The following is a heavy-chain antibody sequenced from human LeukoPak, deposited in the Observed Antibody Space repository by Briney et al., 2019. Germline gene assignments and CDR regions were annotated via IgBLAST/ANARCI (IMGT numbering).Heavy chain of an antibody. CDR3: ARRRSGYDYAFDI. V-gene: IGHV5-10-1*01. Sequence: EESLKISCKGSGYSFTSYWISWVRQMPGKGLEWMGRIDPSDSYTNYSPSFQGHVTISADKSISTAYLQWSSLKASDTAMYYCARRRSGYDYAFDIWGQGTMVTVSS. J-gene: IGHJ3*02. CDR1: GYSFTSYW. D-gene: IGHD5-12*01. CDR2: IDPSDSYT.